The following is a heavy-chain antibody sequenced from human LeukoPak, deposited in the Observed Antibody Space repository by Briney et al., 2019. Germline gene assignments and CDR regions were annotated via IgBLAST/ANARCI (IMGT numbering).Heavy chain of an antibody. CDR1: VFSFTNYW. J-gene: IGHJ2*01. CDR3: AKESGGFDL. CDR2: IYPGDSDT. D-gene: IGHD3-10*01. V-gene: IGHV5-51*01. Sequence: GESLKISCKASVFSFTNYWIAWVRQKPGEGLEWMGNIYPGDSDTRYSPSFQGQVTISADKSISTAYLQWSSLKASDTAMYYCAKESGGFDLLGRGTLVTFSS.